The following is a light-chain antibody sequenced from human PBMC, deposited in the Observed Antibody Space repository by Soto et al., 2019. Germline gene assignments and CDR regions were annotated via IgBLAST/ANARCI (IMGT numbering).Light chain of an antibody. J-gene: IGKJ4*01. CDR3: QQSYSTPPIT. Sequence: IQMTQSPSSLSASVGDRVTITCRARQSISSYLNWYQQKPGKAPKLLIYAASSLQSGVPSRFSGSGSGTDFTLNISSLQPEDFATYYCQQSYSTPPITFGGGTKVEIK. CDR2: AAS. V-gene: IGKV1-39*01. CDR1: QSISSY.